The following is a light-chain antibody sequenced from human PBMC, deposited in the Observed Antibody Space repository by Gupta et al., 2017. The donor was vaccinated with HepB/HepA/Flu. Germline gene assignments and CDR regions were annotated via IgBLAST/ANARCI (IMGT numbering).Light chain of an antibody. Sequence: EIVMTQSPATLSVSPGERATLSCRASQSVSSNLAWYQQKPGQAPRLPIYGASTRATGIPARFSGSGSGTEFTITISSLQAEDFAVYYGQQYNNWPPRFGQGTKVEIK. J-gene: IGKJ1*01. CDR2: GAS. V-gene: IGKV3-15*01. CDR3: QQYNNWPPR. CDR1: QSVSSN.